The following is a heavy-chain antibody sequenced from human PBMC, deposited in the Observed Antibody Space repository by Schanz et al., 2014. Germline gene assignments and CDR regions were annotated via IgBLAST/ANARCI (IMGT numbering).Heavy chain of an antibody. Sequence: EVQLLESGGGLVQPGGSLRLSCAASGFTFSSYAMSWVRQAPGKGLEWVSAISGSGGDTYYADSVKGRFTISRDNSKNTVYLQMNSLRTEDTAVYYCAKAYSSGWYDLDYWGQGTLVTVSS. CDR3: AKAYSSGWYDLDY. CDR2: ISGSGGDT. V-gene: IGHV3-23*01. J-gene: IGHJ4*02. CDR1: GFTFSSYA. D-gene: IGHD6-19*01.